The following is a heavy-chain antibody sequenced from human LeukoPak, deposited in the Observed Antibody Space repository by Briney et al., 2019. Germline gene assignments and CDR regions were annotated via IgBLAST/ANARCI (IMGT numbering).Heavy chain of an antibody. V-gene: IGHV4-59*01. Sequence: SETLSLTCTVSGGSISSYYWSWIRQPPGKGLEWIGYIYYSGSTNYNPSLKSRVAISVDTSKNQFSLKLSSVTAADTAVYYCARVLGAGYYYGMDVWGQGTTVTVSS. CDR2: IYYSGST. CDR1: GGSISSYY. D-gene: IGHD3-16*01. CDR3: ARVLGAGYYYGMDV. J-gene: IGHJ6*02.